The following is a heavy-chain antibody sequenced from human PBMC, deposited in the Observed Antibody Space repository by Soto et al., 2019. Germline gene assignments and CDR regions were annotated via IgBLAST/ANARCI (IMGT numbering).Heavy chain of an antibody. CDR3: ARGHSTDCSNGVCSFFYNHEMDV. D-gene: IGHD2-8*01. V-gene: IGHV1-2*04. Sequence: ASVKVSCKASGYSLTDYHIHWVRQAPGQGLEWLGRINPKSGGTSTAQKFQGWVTMTRDRSISTVYMELTRLRSDDTAVYFCARGHSTDCSNGVCSFFYNHEMDVWGQGTTVTVSS. CDR2: INPKSGGT. CDR1: GYSLTDYH. J-gene: IGHJ6*02.